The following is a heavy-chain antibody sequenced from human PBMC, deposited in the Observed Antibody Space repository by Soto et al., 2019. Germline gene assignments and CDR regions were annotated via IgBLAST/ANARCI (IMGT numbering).Heavy chain of an antibody. CDR1: GVTFKDYG. CDR3: ARDGWGSNWYFDL. V-gene: IGHV3-30*03. CDR2: ISYDGKQT. D-gene: IGHD3-16*01. J-gene: IGHJ2*01. Sequence: QVQLVESGGGVAQPGRSLRLSCGAPGVTFKDYGMHWVRQAPGKGLEWVVVISYDGKQTYYADSVKGRFTISKDKSKRTLFLQMNSLRVDDTADYYCARDGWGSNWYFDLWGRGTLVTVSS.